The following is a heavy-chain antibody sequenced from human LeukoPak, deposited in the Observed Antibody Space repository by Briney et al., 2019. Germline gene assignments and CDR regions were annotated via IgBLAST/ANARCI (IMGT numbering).Heavy chain of an antibody. CDR1: GGSISSYY. CDR3: ARGQYIYGDYRCYMDV. J-gene: IGHJ6*03. Sequence: PSETLSLTCTVSGGSISSYYWSWIRQPPGKGLEWIGRIHTSGSTNYNPSLKSRVTMSVDTSKNQFSLKLSSVTAADTAVYYCARGQYIYGDYRCYMDVWGKGTTVTISS. V-gene: IGHV4-4*07. CDR2: IHTSGST. D-gene: IGHD4-17*01.